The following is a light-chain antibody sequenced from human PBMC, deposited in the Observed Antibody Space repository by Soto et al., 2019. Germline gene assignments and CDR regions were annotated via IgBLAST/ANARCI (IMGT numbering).Light chain of an antibody. CDR1: QSVSSSY. CDR3: QQYGSSPPLT. V-gene: IGKV3-20*01. CDR2: GAS. Sequence: EIVLTQSPGTLSLSPAERATLSCSASQSVSSSYLAWYQQKPGQAPRLLIYGASSRATGIPDRFSGSGSGTDFTLTISRLEPEDFAVYYCQQYGSSPPLTFGGGTKVDI. J-gene: IGKJ4*01.